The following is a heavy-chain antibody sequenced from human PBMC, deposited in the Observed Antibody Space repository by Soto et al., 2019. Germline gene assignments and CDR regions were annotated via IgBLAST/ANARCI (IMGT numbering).Heavy chain of an antibody. CDR1: GFTFSSYA. D-gene: IGHD6-13*01. Sequence: GGSLRLSCAASGFTFSSYAMHWVRQAPGKGLEWVAVISYDGSNKYYADSVKGRFTISRDNSKNTLYLQMNSLRAEDTAVYYCARELAAAGRSDAFDIWGQGTMVT. J-gene: IGHJ3*02. CDR2: ISYDGSNK. CDR3: ARELAAAGRSDAFDI. V-gene: IGHV3-30-3*01.